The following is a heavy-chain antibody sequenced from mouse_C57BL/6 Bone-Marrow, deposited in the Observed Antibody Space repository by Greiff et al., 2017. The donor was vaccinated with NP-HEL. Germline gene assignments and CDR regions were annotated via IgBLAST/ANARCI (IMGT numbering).Heavy chain of an antibody. D-gene: IGHD1-1*01. CDR3: ARWHYGSSHWYFDV. CDR1: GYAFSSSW. V-gene: IGHV1-82*01. Sequence: VQLQESGPELVKPGASVKISCKASGYAFSSSWMNWVKQRPGKGLEWIGRFYPGDGDTNYNGKFKGKATLTAYKSFSTAYMQLSSLASENSAVYFCARWHYGSSHWYFDVWGTGTTVTVSS. CDR2: FYPGDGDT. J-gene: IGHJ1*03.